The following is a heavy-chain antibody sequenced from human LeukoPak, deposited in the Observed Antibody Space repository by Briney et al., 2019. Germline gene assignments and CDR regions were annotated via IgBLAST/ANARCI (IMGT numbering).Heavy chain of an antibody. Sequence: ASVKVSCKASGYTFTGYYMHWVRQAPGQGLEWMGWINPNSGGTNYAQKFQGWVTMTRDTSTSTVYMELSSLRSEDTAVYYCARDLEGYSSSWYVTPAATRTGYYYYGMDVWGQGTTVTVSS. D-gene: IGHD6-13*01. CDR3: ARDLEGYSSSWYVTPAATRTGYYYYGMDV. J-gene: IGHJ6*02. CDR2: INPNSGGT. V-gene: IGHV1-2*04. CDR1: GYTFTGYY.